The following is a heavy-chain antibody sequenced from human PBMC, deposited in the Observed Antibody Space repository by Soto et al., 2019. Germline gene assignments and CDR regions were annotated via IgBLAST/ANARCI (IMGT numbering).Heavy chain of an antibody. J-gene: IGHJ5*02. CDR3: ARDIPLYGSGSLTQNWFDP. Sequence: QVQLQESGPGLVKPSQTLSLTCTVSGGSISSGGYYWSWIRQHPGKGLEWIGYIYYSGSTYYNPSLKSRVTISVDTSKNQFSLKLSSVTAAYTAVYYCARDIPLYGSGSLTQNWFDPWGQGTLVTVSS. D-gene: IGHD3-10*01. CDR2: IYYSGST. V-gene: IGHV4-31*03. CDR1: GGSISSGGYY.